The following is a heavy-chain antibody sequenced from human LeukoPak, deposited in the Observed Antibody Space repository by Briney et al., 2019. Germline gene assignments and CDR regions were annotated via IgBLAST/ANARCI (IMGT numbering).Heavy chain of an antibody. D-gene: IGHD3-10*01. CDR1: GFTFSNYY. V-gene: IGHV3-74*01. J-gene: IGHJ4*02. CDR3: SRGTYPYSSDN. Sequence: PGGSLRLSCAASGFTFSNYYMHWVRHAPGKGLLWIPHINGDGSSTGYADSVKGRFTISRDNAKNILYLQMNSLRAEDTAVYYCSRGTYPYSSDNWGQGALVTVSS. CDR2: INGDGSST.